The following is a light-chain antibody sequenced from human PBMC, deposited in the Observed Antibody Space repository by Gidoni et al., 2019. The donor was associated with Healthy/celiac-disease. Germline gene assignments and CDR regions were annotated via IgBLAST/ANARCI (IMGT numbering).Light chain of an antibody. J-gene: IGKJ3*01. CDR1: QSVSSY. CDR2: DAS. V-gene: IGKV3-11*01. CDR3: QQRSNWPRT. Sequence: EIVLTQSPATLSLSPGERATLSCRASQSVSSYLAWYHQKPGQAPRLLIYDASNRATGIPARFSGSGSGTDFPLTISSLEPEDFAVYYWQQRSNWPRTFGAGTKVDIK.